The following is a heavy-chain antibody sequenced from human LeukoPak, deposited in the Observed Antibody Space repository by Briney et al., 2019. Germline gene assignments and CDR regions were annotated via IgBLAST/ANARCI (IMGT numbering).Heavy chain of an antibody. CDR2: IHYSGST. CDR1: GGXISGYY. Sequence: SETLSLTCTVSGGXISGYYWNWIRQPPGKGLEWLGHIHYSGSTNYNPSLKSRVTISVDTSKNQFSLKLSSVTAADTAVYYCARLGYCSGGRCLNDYWGQGTLVTVSS. J-gene: IGHJ4*02. V-gene: IGHV4-59*08. D-gene: IGHD2-15*01. CDR3: ARLGYCSGGRCLNDY.